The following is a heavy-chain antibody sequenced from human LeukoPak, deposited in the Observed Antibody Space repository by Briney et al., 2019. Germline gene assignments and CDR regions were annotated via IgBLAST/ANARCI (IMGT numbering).Heavy chain of an antibody. CDR2: IHHSGSP. V-gene: IGHV4-34*01. CDR1: GGSFSGYY. CDR3: ARESGPRRGVDP. D-gene: IGHD3-10*01. J-gene: IGHJ5*02. Sequence: SETLSLTCAVYGGSFSGYYWSWIRQPPGKGLEWIGEIHHSGSPNYNPSLTSRVPISVDTSKNQFSLKLSSVTAADTAVYYCARESGPRRGVDPWGQGTLVTVSS.